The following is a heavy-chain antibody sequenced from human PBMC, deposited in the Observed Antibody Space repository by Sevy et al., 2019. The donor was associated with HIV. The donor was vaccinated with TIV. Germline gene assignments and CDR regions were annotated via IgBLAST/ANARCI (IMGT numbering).Heavy chain of an antibody. Sequence: GGSLRLSCAASGFTASSNYMTWVRQAPGKGLEWVSIIYNGGDTYYADFVKVRVTISRDNSKNTRYLQMNSLRPEDTAVYYCASWLRVDPDAFDIWGQGTMVTVSS. CDR1: GFTASSNY. J-gene: IGHJ3*02. D-gene: IGHD3-10*01. CDR3: ASWLRVDPDAFDI. V-gene: IGHV3-53*01. CDR2: IYNGGDT.